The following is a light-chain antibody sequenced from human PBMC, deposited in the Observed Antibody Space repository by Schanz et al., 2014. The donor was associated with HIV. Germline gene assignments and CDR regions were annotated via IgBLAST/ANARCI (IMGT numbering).Light chain of an antibody. CDR2: SAS. CDR1: QTVSSNS. J-gene: IGKJ2*01. CDR3: QQYGSSSMYT. Sequence: EIVLTQSPGTLSLSPGERATLSCRASQTVSSNSLGWYQQKRGQVPRLLIYSASRRANGIPDRFSGSGSGTDFTLTISRLEPEDFAVYYCQQYGSSSMYTFGQGTKLEIK. V-gene: IGKV3-20*01.